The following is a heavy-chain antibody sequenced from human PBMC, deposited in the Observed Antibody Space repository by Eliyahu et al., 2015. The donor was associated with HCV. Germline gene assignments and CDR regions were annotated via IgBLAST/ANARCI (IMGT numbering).Heavy chain of an antibody. J-gene: IGHJ3*02. Sequence: EVQLVETGGGLTQPGGSLRLSCAASGFAVSNNYMSWVRQAPGKGLEWGSIIFSGGTTYYADSVRGRFTISRDNSKNTLHLQMNSLRADDTAMYYCARDFLGGDEERSPAEDAVDIWGQGTMVTVSS. CDR2: IFSGGTT. CDR1: GFAVSNNY. CDR3: ARDFLGGDEERSPAEDAVDI. V-gene: IGHV3-53*02. D-gene: IGHD3-16*01.